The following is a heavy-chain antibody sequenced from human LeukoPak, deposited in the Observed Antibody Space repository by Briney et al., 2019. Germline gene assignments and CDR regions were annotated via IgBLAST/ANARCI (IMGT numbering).Heavy chain of an antibody. CDR1: GGSFSGYY. J-gene: IGHJ4*02. CDR2: INHSGST. V-gene: IGHV4-34*01. CDR3: VRAVYDSRGPTDY. D-gene: IGHD3-22*01. Sequence: SETLSLTCAVYGGSFSGYYWSWVRQPPGKGLEWIGEINHSGSTNYNPSLKTRVTISVDTSKNQFSLTLISVTAADTAVYYCVRAVYDSRGPTDYWGQGTLVTVSS.